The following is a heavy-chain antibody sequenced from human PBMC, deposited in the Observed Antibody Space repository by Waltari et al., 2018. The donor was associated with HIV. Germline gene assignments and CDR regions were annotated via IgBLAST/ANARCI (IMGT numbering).Heavy chain of an antibody. D-gene: IGHD3-9*01. J-gene: IGHJ6*02. CDR1: GFPLDKSA. CDR2: KAFFGPNR. V-gene: IGHV3-30*04. Sequence: QVRLVEAGGGVVQPGRSLRLSCPASGFPLDKSALTWVRPAPGKGLGCVGRKAFFGPNRAYGSDSVKDRFNVSRDTSNNTLHLQINNVTPEDTAIYYCTRDYFDVANFYPHSYNTMDVWGQGT. CDR3: TRDYFDVANFYPHSYNTMDV.